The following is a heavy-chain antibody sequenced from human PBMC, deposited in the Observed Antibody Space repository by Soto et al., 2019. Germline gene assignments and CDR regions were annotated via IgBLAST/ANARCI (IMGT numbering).Heavy chain of an antibody. J-gene: IGHJ4*02. V-gene: IGHV2-70*01. CDR2: IDWDDDK. CDR3: ARSMVRGVISYYFDY. D-gene: IGHD3-10*01. Sequence: SGPTLVNPTQTLTLTCTFSGFSLSTSGMCVSWIRQPPGKALEWLALIDWDDDKYYSTSLKTRLTISKDTSKNQVVLTMTNMDPVDTATYYCARSMVRGVISYYFDYWGQGTLVTVSS. CDR1: GFSLSTSGMC.